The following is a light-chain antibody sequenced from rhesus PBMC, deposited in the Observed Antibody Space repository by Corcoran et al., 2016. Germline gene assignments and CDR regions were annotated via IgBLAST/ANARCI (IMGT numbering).Light chain of an antibody. Sequence: QVILTQSPATLSLSPGERATLSCRASQTVSTYLAWYQQKPGQAPRLLIYGASSSATGIPDRFGGSGSGTDFTRTSSSLEPEDVGVYHCYQHSSGYRTFGQGTKVEIK. CDR1: QTVSTY. J-gene: IGKJ1*01. V-gene: IGKV3-10*01. CDR2: GAS. CDR3: YQHSSGYRT.